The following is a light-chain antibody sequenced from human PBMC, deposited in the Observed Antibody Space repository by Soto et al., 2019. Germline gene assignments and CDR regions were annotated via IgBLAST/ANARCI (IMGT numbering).Light chain of an antibody. CDR1: QDISNS. V-gene: IGKV1-16*02. CDR2: AAS. CDR3: QQYKRYPIT. J-gene: IGKJ4*01. Sequence: DIQMTQSPSSLSASVGDRVTITCRASQDISNSLAWFQQKPGKAPKSLIHAASSLQSGGPSKFSGSGSGTDFTLTISSLQPEDFATYYCQQYKRYPITFGGGTKVEIK.